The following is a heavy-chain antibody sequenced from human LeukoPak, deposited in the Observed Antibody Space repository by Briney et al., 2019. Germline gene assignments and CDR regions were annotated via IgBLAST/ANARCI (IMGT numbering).Heavy chain of an antibody. CDR3: ATDRLEIYALHI. CDR1: GYSLSDLS. J-gene: IGHJ3*02. Sequence: ASVKVSCRVSGYSLSDLSIHWVRHVPGKGLEWMGGFEPEEGEHGETIYAQKFEGRLTLTEDTATDTAYMELVSLTSADTAGYYCATDRLEIYALHIWGQGTVVTVSS. V-gene: IGHV1-24*01. D-gene: IGHD1-1*01. CDR2: FEPEEGEHGET.